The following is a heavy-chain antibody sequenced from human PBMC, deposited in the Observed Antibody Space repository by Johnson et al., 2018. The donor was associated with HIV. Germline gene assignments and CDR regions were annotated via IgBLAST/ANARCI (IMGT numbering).Heavy chain of an antibody. CDR2: INSDGSST. J-gene: IGHJ3*02. Sequence: VQLVESGGGLVQPGGSLRLSCAASGFTFSSYAMSWVRQAPGKGLEWVSRINSDGSSTSYADSVKGRFTISRDNAKNTLYFQMNSLRAEDTAVYYCARDQGYPEPAFDIWGQGTMVTVSS. D-gene: IGHD1-14*01. CDR1: GFTFSSYA. CDR3: ARDQGYPEPAFDI. V-gene: IGHV3-74*01.